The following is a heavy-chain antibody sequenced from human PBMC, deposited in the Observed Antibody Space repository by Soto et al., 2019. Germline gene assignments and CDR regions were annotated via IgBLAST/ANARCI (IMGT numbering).Heavy chain of an antibody. CDR1: GGSFSSYY. CDR2: IYYSGST. Sequence: PSETLSLTCTVSGGSFSSYYLSWIRQHPGKGLEWIGYIYYSGSTNYNPSLKSRVTISVDTSKNQFSLKLSSVTAADTAVYYCARGNYYDSSGYYDYWGQGTLVTVSS. D-gene: IGHD3-22*01. J-gene: IGHJ4*02. V-gene: IGHV4-59*01. CDR3: ARGNYYDSSGYYDY.